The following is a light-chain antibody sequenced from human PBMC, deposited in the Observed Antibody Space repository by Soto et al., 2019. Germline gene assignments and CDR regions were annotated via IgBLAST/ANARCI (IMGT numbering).Light chain of an antibody. CDR3: QQRKNWPPIT. Sequence: EIVLTHSPCTLSLSPGERATLSCRASQSVSSYLAWYQQKPGQAPRLLIYDASNRATGIPARFSGSGSGTDFTLTISSLEPEDSAVYYCQQRKNWPPITFGQGTRLEIK. CDR2: DAS. J-gene: IGKJ5*01. CDR1: QSVSSY. V-gene: IGKV3-11*01.